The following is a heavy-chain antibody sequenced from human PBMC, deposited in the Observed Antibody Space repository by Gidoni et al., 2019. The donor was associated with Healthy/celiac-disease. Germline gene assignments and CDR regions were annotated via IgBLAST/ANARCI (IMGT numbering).Heavy chain of an antibody. D-gene: IGHD2-2*01. Sequence: QVQLQESGPGLVKPSETLSLTCPVSGGPISSYYWSWIRQPPGKGLEWIGYIYYSGSTNYNPSLKSRVTISVDTSKNQFSLKLSSVTAADTAVYYCARLMGYCSSTSCYVMWRFDPWGQGTLVTVSS. CDR3: ARLMGYCSSTSCYVMWRFDP. CDR2: IYYSGST. J-gene: IGHJ5*02. CDR1: GGPISSYY. V-gene: IGHV4-59*08.